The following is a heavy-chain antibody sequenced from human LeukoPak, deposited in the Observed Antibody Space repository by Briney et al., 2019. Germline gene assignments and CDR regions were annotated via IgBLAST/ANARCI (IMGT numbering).Heavy chain of an antibody. J-gene: IGHJ5*02. V-gene: IGHV4-61*02. CDR1: GGSISSGSYY. D-gene: IGHD3-10*01. Sequence: SETLSLTCTVSGGSISSGSYYWSWIRQPPGKGLEWIGRIYTSGSTNYNPSLKSRVTISVDTSKNQFSLKLSSVTAADTAVYYCARTRSSTLLWFGELRGFDPWGQGTLVTVSS. CDR2: IYTSGST. CDR3: ARTRSSTLLWFGELRGFDP.